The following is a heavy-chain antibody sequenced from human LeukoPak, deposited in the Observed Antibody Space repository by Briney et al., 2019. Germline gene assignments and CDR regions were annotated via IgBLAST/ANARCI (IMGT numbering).Heavy chain of an antibody. J-gene: IGHJ6*04. CDR3: ARVFGACGDYYYYGMDV. CDR2: INHSGST. CDR1: GGSFSGYY. V-gene: IGHV4-34*01. D-gene: IGHD3-16*01. Sequence: SETLSLTCAVSGGSFSGYYWSWIRQPPGKGLEWIGEINHSGSTNYNPSLKSRVTISVDTSKNQFSLKLSSVTAADTAVYYCARVFGACGDYYYYGMDVWGKGTTATVSS.